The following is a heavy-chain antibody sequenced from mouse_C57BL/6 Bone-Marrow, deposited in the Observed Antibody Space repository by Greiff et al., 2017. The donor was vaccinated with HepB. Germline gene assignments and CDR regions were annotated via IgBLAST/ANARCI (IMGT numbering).Heavy chain of an antibody. CDR3: AKDDGYPWFAY. V-gene: IGHV1-82*01. Sequence: VKLVESGPELVKPGASVKISCKASGYSLSSSWMNWVKQRPGKGLEWIGRIYPGNGDTNYNGKFKGKATLTADKSSSTAYMQLSSLTSEDSSVYFCAKDDGYPWFAYWGQGTLVTVSA. CDR2: IYPGNGDT. J-gene: IGHJ3*01. CDR1: GYSLSSSW. D-gene: IGHD2-3*01.